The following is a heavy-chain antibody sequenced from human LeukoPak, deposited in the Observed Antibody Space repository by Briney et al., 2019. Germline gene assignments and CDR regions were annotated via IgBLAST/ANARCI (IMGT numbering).Heavy chain of an antibody. V-gene: IGHV4-4*09. D-gene: IGHD6-6*01. J-gene: IGHJ4*02. CDR1: GDSISSYY. CDR2: IYTSGGT. Sequence: SETLSLTCTVSGDSISSYYWSWIRQPPGKGLEWIGFIYTSGGTNYIPSLKGRVTISIDTSKNQFSLKLSSVTAADSAVYYCARLTRLSTSPDRYYLDYWGQGTLVTVSS. CDR3: ARLTRLSTSPDRYYLDY.